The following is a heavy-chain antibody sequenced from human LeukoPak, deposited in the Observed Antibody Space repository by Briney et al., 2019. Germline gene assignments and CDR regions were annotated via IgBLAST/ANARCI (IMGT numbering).Heavy chain of an antibody. J-gene: IGHJ2*01. V-gene: IGHV4-59*12. CDR3: ARGELGIPWYFDL. CDR2: IYYSGST. CDR1: GGSISSYY. D-gene: IGHD7-27*01. Sequence: SETLSLTCTVSGGSISSYYWSWIRQPPGKGLEWIGYIYYSGSTNYNPSLKSRVTISVDTSKNQFSLKLSSVTAADTAVYYCARGELGIPWYFDLWGRGTLVTVSS.